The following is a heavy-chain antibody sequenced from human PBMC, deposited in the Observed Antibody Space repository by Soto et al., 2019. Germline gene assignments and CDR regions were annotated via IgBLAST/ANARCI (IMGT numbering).Heavy chain of an antibody. J-gene: IGHJ5*02. Sequence: SVEVSCKASGGTFSSYAISWVRQAPGQGLEWMGGIIPIFGTANYAQKFQGRVTITADESTSTAYMELSSLRSEDTAVYYCARDSRNYYDSSGYLNWFDPWGQGTLVTVSS. CDR2: IIPIFGTA. CDR1: GGTFSSYA. D-gene: IGHD3-22*01. V-gene: IGHV1-69*13. CDR3: ARDSRNYYDSSGYLNWFDP.